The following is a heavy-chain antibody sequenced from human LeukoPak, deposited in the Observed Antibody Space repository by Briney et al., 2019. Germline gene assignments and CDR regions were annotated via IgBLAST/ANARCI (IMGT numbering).Heavy chain of an antibody. V-gene: IGHV3-64*01. CDR2: ISSNGGST. CDR3: ARVMSGSGSKYFDY. CDR1: GFTFSSYA. D-gene: IGHD3-10*01. J-gene: IGHJ4*02. Sequence: GGSLRLSCAASGFTFSSYAMHWVRQAPGKGLEYVSAISSNGGSTYYANSVKDRFTISRDNSKNTLYLQMGSLRAEDMAVYYCARVMSGSGSKYFDYWGQGTLVTVSS.